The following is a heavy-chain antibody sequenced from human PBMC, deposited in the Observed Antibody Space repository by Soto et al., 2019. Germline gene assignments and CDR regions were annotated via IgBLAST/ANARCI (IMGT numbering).Heavy chain of an antibody. CDR2: ISYDGSNK. D-gene: IGHD4-17*01. CDR1: GFTFSSYA. J-gene: IGHJ2*01. CDR3: ARDYGAAPAYWYFDL. V-gene: IGHV3-30-3*01. Sequence: QVQLVESGGGVVQPGRSLRLSCAASGFTFSSYAMHWVRQAPGKGLEWVAVISYDGSNKYYADSVKGRFTISRDNSKNTLYLQMNSLRAEDTAVYYCARDYGAAPAYWYFDLWGRGTLVTVSS.